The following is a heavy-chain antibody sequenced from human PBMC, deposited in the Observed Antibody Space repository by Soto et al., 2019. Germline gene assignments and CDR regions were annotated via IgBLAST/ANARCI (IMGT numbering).Heavy chain of an antibody. V-gene: IGHV3-20*04. Sequence: GGSLRLSCAASGFTFSSYTMNWVRQAPGKGLEWVSGINWNGGSTGYADSVKGRFTISRDSAKNSLYLQMNSLRAEDTALYYCARLAAAGTLLYYYYGMDVWGQGTTVTVSS. CDR3: ARLAAAGTLLYYYYGMDV. CDR1: GFTFSSYT. D-gene: IGHD6-13*01. J-gene: IGHJ6*02. CDR2: INWNGGST.